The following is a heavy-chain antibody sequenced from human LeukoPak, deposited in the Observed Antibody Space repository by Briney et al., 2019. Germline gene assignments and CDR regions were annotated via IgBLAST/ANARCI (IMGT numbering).Heavy chain of an antibody. Sequence: GGSLRLSCAASGFTVSSNYMSWVRQAPGKGLEWVSVIYSGGSAYYADSVKGRFTISRDNSKNTLYLQMNSLRAEDTAVYYCARRNYYGSGSYYTGGGYGMDVWGQGTTVTVSS. D-gene: IGHD3-10*01. V-gene: IGHV3-53*01. CDR3: ARRNYYGSGSYYTGGGYGMDV. CDR1: GFTVSSNY. J-gene: IGHJ6*02. CDR2: IYSGGSA.